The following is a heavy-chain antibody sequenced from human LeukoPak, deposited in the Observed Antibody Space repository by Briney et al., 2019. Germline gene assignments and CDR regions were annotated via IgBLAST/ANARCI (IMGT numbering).Heavy chain of an antibody. D-gene: IGHD2-2*01. Sequence: SETLSLTCAVYGGSFSGYYWCWIRQPPGKGLEWIGEINHSGSTNYNPSLKSRVTISVDTSKNQFSLKLSSVTAADTAVYYCAGVRGVYCSSTSCPLDYWGQGTLVTVSS. J-gene: IGHJ4*02. V-gene: IGHV4-34*01. CDR3: AGVRGVYCSSTSCPLDY. CDR1: GGSFSGYY. CDR2: INHSGST.